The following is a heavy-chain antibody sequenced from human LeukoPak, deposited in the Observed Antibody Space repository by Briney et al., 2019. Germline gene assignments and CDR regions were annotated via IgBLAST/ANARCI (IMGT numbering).Heavy chain of an antibody. J-gene: IGHJ5*02. Sequence: SGGSLRLSCAASGFTFSSYWMTWVRQAPGKGLEWVANIKEDGSEKYYVDSVKGRFTISRDNAKTSLYLQMNSLRAEDTAVYYCARDGRGASTQYNWFDPWGQGTLVTVSS. CDR1: GFTFSSYW. D-gene: IGHD4-17*01. CDR2: IKEDGSEK. CDR3: ARDGRGASTQYNWFDP. V-gene: IGHV3-7*01.